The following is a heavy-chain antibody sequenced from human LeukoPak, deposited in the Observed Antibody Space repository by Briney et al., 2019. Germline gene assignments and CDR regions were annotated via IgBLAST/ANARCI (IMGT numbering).Heavy chain of an antibody. D-gene: IGHD6-19*01. CDR3: AKAIALAGSLSLGY. J-gene: IGHJ4*02. CDR1: GFAFSTYD. V-gene: IGHV3-23*01. CDR2: FSATGGGT. Sequence: GGSLRLSCAASGFAFSTYDMIWVRQVPGKGLEWVSTFSATGGGTYYADSVKGRFTISRDNSKNTLYLQMNSLRAVDTALYYCAKAIALAGSLSLGYWGQGTLVTVSS.